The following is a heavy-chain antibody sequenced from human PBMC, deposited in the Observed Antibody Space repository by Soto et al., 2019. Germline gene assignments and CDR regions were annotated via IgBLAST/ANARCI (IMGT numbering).Heavy chain of an antibody. CDR2: IIPSFGTA. CDR3: NVVTAILPTVFDY. D-gene: IGHD2-21*02. J-gene: IGHJ4*02. CDR1: GGTFSSYA. V-gene: IGHV1-69*01. Sequence: QVQLVQSGAEVKKPGSSVKVSCKASGGTFSSYAISWVRQAPGQGLEWMGGIIPSFGTANYAQKFQGRVTITADESTSTDYMELRRLRSEDTAVYYCNVVTAILPTVFDYWGQGTLVTVSS.